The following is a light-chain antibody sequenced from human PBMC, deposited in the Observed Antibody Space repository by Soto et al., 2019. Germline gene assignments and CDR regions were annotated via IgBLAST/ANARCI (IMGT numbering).Light chain of an antibody. J-gene: IGKJ1*01. CDR3: QQYDNIPRT. CDR2: DAS. CDR1: QEISNY. Sequence: DIQMTQSPSSLSASVGDRVTITCQASQEISNYLNWYQQKAGKAPKLLIYDASNLETGVPSRFSGSGSATDFTFTISSLQPEDIATYYCQQYDNIPRTFGQGTKVEIK. V-gene: IGKV1-33*01.